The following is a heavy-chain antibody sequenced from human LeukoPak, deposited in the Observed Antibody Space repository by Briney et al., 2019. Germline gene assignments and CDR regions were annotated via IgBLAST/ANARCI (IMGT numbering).Heavy chain of an antibody. Sequence: SETLSLTCIVSGGSISSTTFYWGWIRQPPGKGLEWIGSIYYSGSTYYNPSLKSRITISLDTSRDQFSLNLCSVTAADTAVYYCARSVATTGTSHWGYWGQGTLVTVSS. CDR3: ARSVATTGTSHWGY. CDR1: GGSISSTTFY. D-gene: IGHD1-1*01. J-gene: IGHJ4*02. CDR2: IYYSGST. V-gene: IGHV4-39*01.